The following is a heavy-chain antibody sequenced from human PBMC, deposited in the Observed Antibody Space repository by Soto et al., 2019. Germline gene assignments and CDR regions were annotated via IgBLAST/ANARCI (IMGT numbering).Heavy chain of an antibody. D-gene: IGHD2-15*01. CDR1: GGTFSSYA. J-gene: IGHJ3*02. Sequence: AASVKVSCKASGGTFSSYAIICVRQAPGQGLEWMGGIIPIFGTANYAQKFQGRITITADESTSTAYMELSSLRSEDTAVYYCASYCSGGSCYHSAFDIWGQGTMVTVSS. V-gene: IGHV1-69*13. CDR2: IIPIFGTA. CDR3: ASYCSGGSCYHSAFDI.